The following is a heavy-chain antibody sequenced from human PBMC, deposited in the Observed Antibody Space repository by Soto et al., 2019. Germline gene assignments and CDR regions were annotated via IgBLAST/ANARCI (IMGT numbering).Heavy chain of an antibody. CDR3: ARDSIAVAGRGFDS. Sequence: EVQLVESGGGLVQPGGSLRLSCAASGFTFSSYWMSWVRQAPGKGLEWVAKIKQDGSKKYYVDSVKGRFTISRDNAKNSQYMQMKSLRANDTAVYYCARDSIAVAGRGFDSGGQGTLVTVSS. V-gene: IGHV3-7*01. J-gene: IGHJ4*02. D-gene: IGHD6-19*01. CDR1: GFTFSSYW. CDR2: IKQDGSKK.